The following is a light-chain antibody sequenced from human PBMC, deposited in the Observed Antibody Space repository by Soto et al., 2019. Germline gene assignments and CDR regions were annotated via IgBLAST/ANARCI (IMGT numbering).Light chain of an antibody. CDR2: AAS. J-gene: IGKJ1*01. V-gene: IGKV1-27*01. Sequence: DIQMTQSPSSLSASVGDRVTITCRARQDISNYLAWYQQKPEKVPKLLIYAASTLQSGVPSRFSGSGSGTDFTLTISSLQPEDFATYYCQKYNSAPQTFGQGTKVEI. CDR3: QKYNSAPQT. CDR1: QDISNY.